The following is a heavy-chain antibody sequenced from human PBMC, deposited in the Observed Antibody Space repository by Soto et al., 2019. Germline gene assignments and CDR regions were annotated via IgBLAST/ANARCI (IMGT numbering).Heavy chain of an antibody. Sequence: ASVQISCKASGYTFTSYGISWVRQAPGQGLEWMGWISAYNGNTNYAQKLQGRVTMTTDTSTSTAYMEQRSLRSDDTAVYYCAXKRAVLVATADISNYYYGMDVWGQGTTVTV. CDR3: AXKRAVLVATADISNYYYGMDV. V-gene: IGHV1-18*04. J-gene: IGHJ6*02. D-gene: IGHD2-2*02. CDR1: GYTFTSYG. CDR2: ISAYNGNT.